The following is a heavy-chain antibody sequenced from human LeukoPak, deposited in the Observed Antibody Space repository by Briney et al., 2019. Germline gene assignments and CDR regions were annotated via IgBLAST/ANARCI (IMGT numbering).Heavy chain of an antibody. V-gene: IGHV1-24*01. Sequence: ASVKVSCKVSGYTLTELSMHWVRQAPGKGLEWMGGFDPEDGETIYAQKFQGRVTMTEDTSTDTAYMELSSLRSEDTAVYYCATATDRYCSSTSCIWVDCWGQGTLVTVSS. CDR3: ATATDRYCSSTSCIWVDC. J-gene: IGHJ4*02. D-gene: IGHD2-2*01. CDR2: FDPEDGET. CDR1: GYTLTELS.